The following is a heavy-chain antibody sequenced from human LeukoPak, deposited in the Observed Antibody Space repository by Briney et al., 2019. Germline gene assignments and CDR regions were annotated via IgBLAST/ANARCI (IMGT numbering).Heavy chain of an antibody. CDR3: ARAGNYRFDY. CDR2: INNDGSGT. J-gene: IGHJ4*02. V-gene: IGHV3-74*01. Sequence: GGSLRLSCAASGFTISSYWMHWVRQAPGKGLVWVSRINNDGSGTRYADSVKGRFTISRDNAKNTLYLQMNSLRAEDTAVYYCARAGNYRFDYWGQGTLVTVSS. CDR1: GFTISSYW. D-gene: IGHD1-7*01.